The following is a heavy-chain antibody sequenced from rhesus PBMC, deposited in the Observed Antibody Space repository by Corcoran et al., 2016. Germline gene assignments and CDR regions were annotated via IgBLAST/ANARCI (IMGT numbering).Heavy chain of an antibody. V-gene: IGHV1-180*01. J-gene: IGHJ4*01. D-gene: IGHD4-23*01. CDR1: GYTFTSYY. Sequence: QVQLVQSGGEIKQPRASVKLSCKASGYTFTSYYIHWVRQAPGQGLEWKGQIPPYNGTKAYTPNFQGRFTMTTATSTNTGYTELSSLRSEDTAVYYCARGAYSNRFDYWGQGVLVTVSS. CDR2: IPPYNGTK. CDR3: ARGAYSNRFDY.